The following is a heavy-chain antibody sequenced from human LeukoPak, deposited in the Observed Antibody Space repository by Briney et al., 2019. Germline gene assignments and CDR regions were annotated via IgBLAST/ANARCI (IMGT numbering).Heavy chain of an antibody. V-gene: IGHV4-39*07. CDR3: ARGVVPPFYYYYSYMDV. Sequence: SETLSLTCTVSGGSISSGSYYWNWVRQPPGKGLEWIGEIYHSGSTNYNPSLKSRVTMSVDTSKNQFSLKLRSVTAADTAVYYCARGVVPPFYYYYSYMDVWGKGTPVIV. D-gene: IGHD2-2*01. J-gene: IGHJ6*03. CDR1: GGSISSGSYY. CDR2: IYHSGST.